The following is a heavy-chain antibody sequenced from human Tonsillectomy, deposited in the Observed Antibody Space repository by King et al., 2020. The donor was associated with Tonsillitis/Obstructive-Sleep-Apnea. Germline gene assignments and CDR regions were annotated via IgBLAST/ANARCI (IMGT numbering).Heavy chain of an antibody. J-gene: IGHJ5*02. CDR1: GFTFSSYA. CDR3: AKGVYCSRTSCYYNWFDP. Sequence: VQLVESGGGLVQPGGSLRLSCAASGFTFSSYAMNWVRQAPGKGLEWVSAISGSGGSTYYADSVKGRFTISRDNSKNTLYLQMNSLRAEDTAVYYCAKGVYCSRTSCYYNWFDPWGQGTLVTVSS. D-gene: IGHD2-2*01. CDR2: ISGSGGST. V-gene: IGHV3-23*04.